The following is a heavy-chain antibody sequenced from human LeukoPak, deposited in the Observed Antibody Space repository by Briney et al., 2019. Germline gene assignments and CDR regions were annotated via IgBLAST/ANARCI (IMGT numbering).Heavy chain of an antibody. Sequence: GGSLRLSCAASGFTFSSYAMSWVRQAPGKGLEWVSAISGSGGSTYYADSVKGRFTISRDNSKNTLYLQMNSLRAEDTAVYYCAKDGHYYDSSGYYYSDYWGQGTLVTVPS. V-gene: IGHV3-23*01. CDR3: AKDGHYYDSSGYYYSDY. J-gene: IGHJ4*02. CDR2: ISGSGGST. CDR1: GFTFSSYA. D-gene: IGHD3-22*01.